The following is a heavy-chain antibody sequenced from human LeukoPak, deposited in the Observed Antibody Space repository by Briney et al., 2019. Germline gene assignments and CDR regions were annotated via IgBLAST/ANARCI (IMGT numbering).Heavy chain of an antibody. CDR2: LYYGVST. D-gene: IGHD4-17*01. J-gene: IGHJ4*02. Sequence: PGGSLRLSCVVSGLTVSGDYISWFRQAPGKGLEWVSVLYYGVSTFYKDSVKGRFTTSGDNFKNTVYLQMNSLGAEDTAVYYCARGRQNYGDYPYWGQGTLVTVSS. CDR1: GLTVSGDY. V-gene: IGHV3-53*01. CDR3: ARGRQNYGDYPY.